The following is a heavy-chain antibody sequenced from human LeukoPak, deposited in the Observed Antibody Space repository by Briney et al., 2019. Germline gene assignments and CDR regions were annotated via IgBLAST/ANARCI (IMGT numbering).Heavy chain of an antibody. CDR3: AKFLPTHIGGANYYFDS. J-gene: IGHJ4*02. CDR2: ISGSGGST. CDR1: GFTFSSYA. Sequence: PGGSLRLSCAASGFTFSSYAMSWVRQAPGKGLEWVSAISGSGGSTYYADSVKGRFTISRDNSKNTLYLQMNSLRAEDTAVYYCAKFLPTHIGGANYYFDSWGQGTLVTVSS. V-gene: IGHV3-23*01. D-gene: IGHD2-21*01.